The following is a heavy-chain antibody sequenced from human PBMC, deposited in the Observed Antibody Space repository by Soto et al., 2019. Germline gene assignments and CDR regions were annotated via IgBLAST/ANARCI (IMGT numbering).Heavy chain of an antibody. J-gene: IGHJ3*02. CDR2: INQDGSEK. CDR1: GFTFTGYW. V-gene: IGHV3-7*01. Sequence: GGSLRLSCAASGFTFTGYWMTYVRQAPGKGLEWVASINQDGSEKYYVDSVKGRFTISRDNAKNSLYLQMNSLRAEDTAVYYCARRSIGVGFDAFDIWGQGTMVTVSS. CDR3: ARRSIGVGFDAFDI. D-gene: IGHD3-10*01.